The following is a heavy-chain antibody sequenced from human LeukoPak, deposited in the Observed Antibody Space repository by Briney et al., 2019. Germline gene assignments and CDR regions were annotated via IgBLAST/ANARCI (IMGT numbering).Heavy chain of an antibody. CDR3: ARHRLTEGYCSGGSCYYPDY. CDR2: IYYSGST. D-gene: IGHD2-15*01. J-gene: IGHJ4*02. V-gene: IGHV4-31*03. CDR1: GGSISSGGYY. Sequence: KTSETLSLTCTVSGGSISSGGYYWSWIRQHPGKGLEWIGYIYYSGSTYYNPSLKSRVTISVDTSKNQFSLKLSSVTAADTAVYYCARHRLTEGYCSGGSCYYPDYWGQGTLVTVSS.